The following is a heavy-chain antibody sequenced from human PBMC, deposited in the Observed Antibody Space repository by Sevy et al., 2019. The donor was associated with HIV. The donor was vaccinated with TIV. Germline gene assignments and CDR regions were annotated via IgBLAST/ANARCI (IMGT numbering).Heavy chain of an antibody. J-gene: IGHJ6*02. CDR2: INPSGGST. CDR3: ARLPIVGATTSYYGMDV. Sequence: ASVKVSCKASGYTFTSYYMHWVRQAPGQGLEWMGIINPSGGSTSYAQKFQGRVTMTRDTSTSTVYMELSSLRSEDMAVYYCARLPIVGATTSYYGMDVWGQGTTVTVSS. V-gene: IGHV1-46*01. D-gene: IGHD1-26*01. CDR1: GYTFTSYY.